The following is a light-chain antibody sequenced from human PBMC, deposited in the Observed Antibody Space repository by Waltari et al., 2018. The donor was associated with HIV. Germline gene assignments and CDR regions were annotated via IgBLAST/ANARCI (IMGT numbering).Light chain of an antibody. V-gene: IGKV4-1*01. CDR3: QQYYSVPYT. J-gene: IGKJ2*01. CDR2: WAS. Sequence: DVVVTQSPDSLAVSVGERATLNCKSSRNLLYSSNNKSYLAWYQQKAGQRPTLLISWASTRESGVPDRCGGSGAGTDFTLSISSLQAENVAVYYCQQYYSVPYTFGPGTKLEIK. CDR1: RNLLYSSNNKSY.